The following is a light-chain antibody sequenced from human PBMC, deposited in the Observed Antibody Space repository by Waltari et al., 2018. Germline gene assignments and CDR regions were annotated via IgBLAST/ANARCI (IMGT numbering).Light chain of an antibody. CDR3: ASWDDSLTGSWV. CDR2: NNK. J-gene: IGLJ3*02. CDR1: NSNIGSND. V-gene: IGLV1-44*01. Sequence: QSVVTQPPSVSGTPGQRVTISCSGSNSNIGSNDVNWYQQRPGTAPKLLIYNNKQRPSGVPDRFSGSKSGSSASLAISGLQSEDEGDYYCASWDDSLTGSWVFGGGTKLTVL.